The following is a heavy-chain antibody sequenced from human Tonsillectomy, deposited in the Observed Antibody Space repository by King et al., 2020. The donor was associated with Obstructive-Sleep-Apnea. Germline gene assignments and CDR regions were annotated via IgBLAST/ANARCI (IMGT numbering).Heavy chain of an antibody. CDR1: GYSFPSHW. CDR3: ARHNLEGSGWSDFDN. V-gene: IGHV5-10-1*01. CDR2: IDPSDSYT. Sequence: QLVQSGAEVKKPGESLRISCKGSGYSFPSHWISWVRQMPGKGLEWMGRIDPSDSYTNYNPSFQGHVTISADKSISPASLQWSSLKASDTSMFYCARHNLEGSGWSDFDNWGQGTLVTVSS. J-gene: IGHJ4*02. D-gene: IGHD6-19*01.